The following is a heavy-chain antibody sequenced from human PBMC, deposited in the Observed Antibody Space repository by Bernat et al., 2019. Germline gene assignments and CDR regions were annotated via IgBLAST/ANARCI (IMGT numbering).Heavy chain of an antibody. V-gene: IGHV3-21*01. CDR1: GFTFSSYS. J-gene: IGHJ3*02. D-gene: IGHD2-2*01. CDR2: ISSSSSYI. CDR3: ARDHIVVVPAAIGDDAFDI. Sequence: EVQLVESGGGLVKPGGSLRLSCAASGFTFSSYSMNWVRQAPGKGLEWVSSISSSSSYIYYADSVQGRFTISRDNAKNSLYLQMNSLRAEDTAVYYCARDHIVVVPAAIGDDAFDIWGQGTMVTVSS.